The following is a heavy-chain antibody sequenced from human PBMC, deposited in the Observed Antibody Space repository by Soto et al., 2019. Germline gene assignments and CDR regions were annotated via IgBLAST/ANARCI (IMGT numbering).Heavy chain of an antibody. J-gene: IGHJ5*02. Sequence: ASVKVSCKASGYTFTSYGISWVRQAPGQGLEWMGWISAYNGNTNYAQKLQGRVTMTRDTSTSTVYMELSSLRSEDTAVYYCASAYCGGDCYSTMAGWFDPWGQGTLVTVSS. CDR3: ASAYCGGDCYSTMAGWFDP. CDR1: GYTFTSYG. V-gene: IGHV1-18*01. D-gene: IGHD2-21*02. CDR2: ISAYNGNT.